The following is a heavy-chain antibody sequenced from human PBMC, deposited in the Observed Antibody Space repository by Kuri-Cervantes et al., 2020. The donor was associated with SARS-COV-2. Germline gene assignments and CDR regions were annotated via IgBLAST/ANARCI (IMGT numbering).Heavy chain of an antibody. V-gene: IGHV3-64*04. CDR2: ISSNGGST. D-gene: IGHD1-1*01. CDR1: GFTFSSYA. J-gene: IGHJ4*02. CDR3: ARDRNNYGTQYFDY. Sequence: GESLMISCSASGFTFSSYAMHWVRQAPGKGLEYVSAISSNGGSTYYADSVKGRFTISRDNSKNTLYLQMNSLRAEDTAVYYCARDRNNYGTQYFDYWGQGTLVTVSS.